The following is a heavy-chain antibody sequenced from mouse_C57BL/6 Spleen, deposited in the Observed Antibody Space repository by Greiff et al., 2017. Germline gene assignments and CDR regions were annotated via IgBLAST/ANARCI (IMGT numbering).Heavy chain of an antibody. D-gene: IGHD1-1*01. CDR3: TTPTVGEGQGYYAMDY. J-gene: IGHJ4*01. Sequence: EVQLQQSGAELVRPGASVKLSCTASGFNIKDDYMHWVKQRPEQGLEWIGWIDPENGDTEYASKFQGKATITADTSSNTAYLQLSSLTSEDTAVYYCTTPTVGEGQGYYAMDYWGQGTSVTVSS. CDR2: IDPENGDT. CDR1: GFNIKDDY. V-gene: IGHV14-4*01.